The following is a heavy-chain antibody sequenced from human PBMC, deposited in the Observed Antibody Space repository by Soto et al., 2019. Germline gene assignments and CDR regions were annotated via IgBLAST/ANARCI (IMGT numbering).Heavy chain of an antibody. CDR2: IIPIFGTA. D-gene: IGHD3-16*02. Sequence: ASVKVSCKASGGTFSSYAISWVRQAPGQGLEWMGGIIPIFGTANYAQKFQGRVTITADESTSTAYMELSSLRSEDTAVYYCAGALYDYVWGSYRPFDYWGQGTLVTVSS. CDR3: AGALYDYVWGSYRPFDY. V-gene: IGHV1-69*13. J-gene: IGHJ4*02. CDR1: GGTFSSYA.